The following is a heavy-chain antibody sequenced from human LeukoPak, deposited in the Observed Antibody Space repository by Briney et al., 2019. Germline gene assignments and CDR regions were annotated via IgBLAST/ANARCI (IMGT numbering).Heavy chain of an antibody. D-gene: IGHD1-26*01. CDR2: ISYDGSSK. CDR3: AKLVGAFDY. CDR1: GFTFSSYG. Sequence: PGGSLRLSCAASGFTFSSYGMHWVRQAPGKGLEWVAVISYDGSSKYYADSVKGRFTISRDNSKNTLYLQMNSLRAEDTAVYYCAKLVGAFDYWGQGTLVTVSS. J-gene: IGHJ4*02. V-gene: IGHV3-30*18.